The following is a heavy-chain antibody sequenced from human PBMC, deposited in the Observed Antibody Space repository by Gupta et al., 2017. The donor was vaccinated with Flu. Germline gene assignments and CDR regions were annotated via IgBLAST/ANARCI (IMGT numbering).Heavy chain of an antibody. CDR3: ARQEGRHCSSTSCYTYYFDY. Sequence: GWIRKPPGKGLEWIGSIFYSGSTYYNPSLKSRVTISVDTSKNQFSLKLSSVTAADTAVFYCARQEGRHCSSTSCYTYYFDYWGQGTLVTVSS. CDR2: IFYSGST. J-gene: IGHJ4*02. V-gene: IGHV4-39*01. D-gene: IGHD2-2*02.